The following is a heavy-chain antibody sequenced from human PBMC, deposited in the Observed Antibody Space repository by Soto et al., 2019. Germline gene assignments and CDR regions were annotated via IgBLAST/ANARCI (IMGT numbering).Heavy chain of an antibody. CDR1: GGSVSRGSYY. CDR2: IYYSSST. CDR3: ARERVYSSSWYQAGGNYYYGMYV. V-gene: IGHV4-61*01. J-gene: IGHJ6*02. D-gene: IGHD6-13*01. Sequence: QVQLQESGPGLVKPSETLSLTCTVSGGSVSRGSYYWSWIRQPPGKGLEWIGYIYYSSSTNYNPPLKRRVNISVDTSKNRSSLKLSSVTAGDTAVYYCARERVYSSSWYQAGGNYYYGMYVWGQGTTGTVSS.